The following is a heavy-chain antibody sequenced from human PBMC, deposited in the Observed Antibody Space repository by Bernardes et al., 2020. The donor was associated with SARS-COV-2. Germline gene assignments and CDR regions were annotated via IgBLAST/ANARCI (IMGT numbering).Heavy chain of an antibody. V-gene: IGHV3-23*01. CDR2: ISGSGGST. CDR1: GFTFSSYA. Sequence: GGSLRLSCAASGFTFSSYAMSWVRQAPGKGLEWVSAISGSGGSTYYADSVKGRFTISRDNSKNTLYLQMNSLRAEDTAVYYCAKDHVVVVPAALGWTYWGQGTLVTVSS. D-gene: IGHD2-2*01. CDR3: AKDHVVVVPAALGWTY. J-gene: IGHJ4*02.